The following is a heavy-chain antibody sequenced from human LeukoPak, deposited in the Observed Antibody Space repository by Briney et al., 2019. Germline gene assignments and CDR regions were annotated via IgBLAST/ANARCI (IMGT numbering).Heavy chain of an antibody. CDR3: ARHLGYYDILTGYVPEYFDL. J-gene: IGHJ2*01. D-gene: IGHD3-9*01. V-gene: IGHV4-34*01. CDR2: INHSGST. Sequence: SETLSLTCAVYGGSFSGYYWSWIRQPPGKGLEWIGEINHSGSTNYNPSLKSRVTISVDTSKNQFSLKLSSVTAADTAVYYCARHLGYYDILTGYVPEYFDLWGRGTLVTVSS. CDR1: GGSFSGYY.